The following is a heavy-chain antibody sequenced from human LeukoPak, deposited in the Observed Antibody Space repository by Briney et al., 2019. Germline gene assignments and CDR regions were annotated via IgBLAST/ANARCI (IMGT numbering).Heavy chain of an antibody. Sequence: SETLSLTCTVSGGSISSYYWGWIRQPPGKGLEWIGYIYTSGSTNYNPSLKSRVTISVDTSKNQFSLKLSSVTAADTAVYYCARHDILTGYYSPRYYYYMDVWGKGTTVTVSS. CDR3: ARHDILTGYYSPRYYYYMDV. V-gene: IGHV4-4*09. J-gene: IGHJ6*03. CDR1: GGSISSYY. CDR2: IYTSGST. D-gene: IGHD3-9*01.